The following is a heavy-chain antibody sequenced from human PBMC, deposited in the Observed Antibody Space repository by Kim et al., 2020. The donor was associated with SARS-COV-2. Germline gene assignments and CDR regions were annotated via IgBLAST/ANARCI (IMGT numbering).Heavy chain of an antibody. Sequence: ASVKVSCKASGYTFTGYYMHWVRQAPGQGLEWMGWINPNSGGTNYAQKFQGRVTMTRDTSISTAYMELSRLRSDDTAVYYCARERARLRGYYYGMDVWGQGTTVTVSS. CDR2: INPNSGGT. CDR1: GYTFTGYY. CDR3: ARERARLRGYYYGMDV. V-gene: IGHV1-2*02. D-gene: IGHD3-16*01. J-gene: IGHJ6*02.